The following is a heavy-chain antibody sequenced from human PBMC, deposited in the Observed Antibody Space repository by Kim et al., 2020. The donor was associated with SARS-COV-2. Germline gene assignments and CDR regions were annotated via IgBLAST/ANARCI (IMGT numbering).Heavy chain of an antibody. CDR2: INAGNGNT. CDR1: GYTFTSYA. CDR3: ARDITMVRGVIPPYGSGY. Sequence: ASVKVSCKASGYTFTSYAMHWVRQAPGQRLEWMGWINAGNGNTKYSQKFQGRVTITRDTSASTAYMELSSLRSEDTAVYYCARDITMVRGVIPPYGSGYWGQGTLVTVSS. J-gene: IGHJ4*02. D-gene: IGHD3-10*01. V-gene: IGHV1-3*01.